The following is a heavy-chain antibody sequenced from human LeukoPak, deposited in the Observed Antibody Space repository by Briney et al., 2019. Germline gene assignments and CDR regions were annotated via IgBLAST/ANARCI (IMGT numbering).Heavy chain of an antibody. CDR3: AKDQAATEAFDP. Sequence: QSGGSLRLSCAASGFTFSSYAMHWVRQAPGKGLEWVAVISHDGGHKYYADSVKGRFTISRDNSKNTLFVQMNSLRVEDTAVYYCAKDQAATEAFDPWGQGTLVIVSS. V-gene: IGHV3-30*18. D-gene: IGHD4-11*01. CDR2: ISHDGGHK. CDR1: GFTFSSYA. J-gene: IGHJ5*02.